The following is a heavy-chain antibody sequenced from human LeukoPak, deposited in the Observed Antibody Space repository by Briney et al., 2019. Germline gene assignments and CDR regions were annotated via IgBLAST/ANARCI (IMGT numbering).Heavy chain of an antibody. J-gene: IGHJ5*02. V-gene: IGHV1-2*02. CDR1: GYTFTGHY. CDR2: INPNSGGT. CDR3: ARGDRTTVVTPHWFDP. D-gene: IGHD4-23*01. Sequence: ASVKVSCKASGYTFTGHYMHWVRQAPGQGLEWMGWINPNSGGTNYAQKFQGRVTMTRDTSISTAYMELSRLRSDDTAVYYCARGDRTTVVTPHWFDPWGQGTLVTVSS.